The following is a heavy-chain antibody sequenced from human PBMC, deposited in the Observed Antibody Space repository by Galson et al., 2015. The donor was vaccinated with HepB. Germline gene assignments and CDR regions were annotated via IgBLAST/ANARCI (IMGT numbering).Heavy chain of an antibody. CDR2: INAGNGNT. CDR1: GYTFTSYA. CDR3: ARDTRGIGAFDI. J-gene: IGHJ3*02. V-gene: IGHV1-3*01. Sequence: GYTFTSYALHWVRQAPGQRLEWMGWINAGNGNTKYSQKFQGRVTITRDTSASTAYMELSSLRSEDTAVYYCARDTRGIGAFDIWGQGTMVTVSS. D-gene: IGHD6-13*01.